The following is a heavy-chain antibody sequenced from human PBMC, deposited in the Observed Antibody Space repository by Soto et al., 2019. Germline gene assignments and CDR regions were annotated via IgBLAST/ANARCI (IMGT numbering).Heavy chain of an antibody. CDR2: ITAYNGNT. V-gene: IGHV1-18*04. J-gene: IGHJ4*02. D-gene: IGHD6-13*01. CDR3: ARASLQPFDY. Sequence: QVQLVQSGAEVKDPGASVKVSCKASGYTFTTYGISWVRHAPGLGLEWMGWITAYNGNTDYAQKLQGRVTMTTDTSTSTAYMELRSLRSEDTDVYYCARASLQPFDYWGQGTMVTVSS. CDR1: GYTFTTYG.